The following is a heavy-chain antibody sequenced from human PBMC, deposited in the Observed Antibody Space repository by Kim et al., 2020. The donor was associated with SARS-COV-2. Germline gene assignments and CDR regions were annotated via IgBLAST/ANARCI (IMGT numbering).Heavy chain of an antibody. CDR2: IYYSGST. Sequence: SETLSLTCTVSGGSISSYYWSWIRQPPGKGLEWIGYIYYSGSTNYNPSLKSRVTISVDTSKNQFSLKLSSVTAADTAVYYCARIRGDWVASSDPGYFDYWGQGTLVTVSS. V-gene: IGHV4-59*13. D-gene: IGHD6-6*01. CDR1: GGSISSYY. J-gene: IGHJ4*02. CDR3: ARIRGDWVASSDPGYFDY.